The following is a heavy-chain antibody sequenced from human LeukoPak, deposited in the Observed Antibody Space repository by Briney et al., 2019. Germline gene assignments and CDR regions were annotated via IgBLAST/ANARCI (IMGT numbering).Heavy chain of an antibody. CDR3: AREYCSGGSCYSGGSYFDY. Sequence: PGGSLRLSCAASGFTFSSYSMNWVRQAPGKGLEWVSSISSSSSYIYYADSVKGRFTISRDNAKNSLYLQMNSLRAEDTAVYYCAREYCSGGSCYSGGSYFDYWGQGTLVTASS. J-gene: IGHJ4*02. D-gene: IGHD2-15*01. V-gene: IGHV3-21*01. CDR1: GFTFSSYS. CDR2: ISSSSSYI.